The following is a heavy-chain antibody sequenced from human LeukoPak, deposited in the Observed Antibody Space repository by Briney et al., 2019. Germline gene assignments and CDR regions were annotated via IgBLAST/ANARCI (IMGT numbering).Heavy chain of an antibody. J-gene: IGHJ3*02. CDR2: IYYSGST. Sequence: PSETLSLTCTVSGGSISSSSYYWGWVRQPPGKGLEWIGSIYYSGSTYYNPSLKSRVTISVDTSKNQFSLKLSSVTAADTAVYYCAPLGGYSSDKFGDAFDIWGQGTMVTVSS. D-gene: IGHD6-19*01. CDR3: APLGGYSSDKFGDAFDI. CDR1: GGSISSSSYY. V-gene: IGHV4-39*01.